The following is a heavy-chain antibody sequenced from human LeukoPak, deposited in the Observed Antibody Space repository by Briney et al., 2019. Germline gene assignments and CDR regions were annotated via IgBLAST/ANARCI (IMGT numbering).Heavy chain of an antibody. Sequence: GGSLRLSCAASGFTFSSYAMHWVRQAPGKGLEWVAVMSYDGSNKYYADSVKGRFTISRDNSKNTLYLQMNSLRAEDTAVYYCARSPLGYCSGGSCHFDYWGQGTLVTVSS. CDR1: GFTFSSYA. CDR2: MSYDGSNK. CDR3: ARSPLGYCSGGSCHFDY. J-gene: IGHJ4*02. D-gene: IGHD2-15*01. V-gene: IGHV3-30*04.